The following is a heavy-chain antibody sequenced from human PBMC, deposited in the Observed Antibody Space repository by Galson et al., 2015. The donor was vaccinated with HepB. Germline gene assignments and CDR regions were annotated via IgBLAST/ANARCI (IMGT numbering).Heavy chain of an antibody. CDR3: ARDYFQNYYGSGSLDY. D-gene: IGHD3-10*01. J-gene: IGHJ4*02. V-gene: IGHV3-33*01. Sequence: SLRLSCAASGFTFSSYGMHWVRQAPGKGLEWVAVIWYDGSNKYYADTVKGRFTISRDNSKNTLYLQMNGLRAEDTAVYYCARDYFQNYYGSGSLDYWGQGTLVTVSS. CDR1: GFTFSSYG. CDR2: IWYDGSNK.